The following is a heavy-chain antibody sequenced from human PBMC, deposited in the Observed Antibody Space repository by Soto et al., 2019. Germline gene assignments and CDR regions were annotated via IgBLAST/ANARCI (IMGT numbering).Heavy chain of an antibody. D-gene: IGHD3-22*01. CDR3: ASQPMIVPY. Sequence: GVSLGLSFAASGFTFSSYSMSWVRQAPGKGLEWVSAISGSGGSTYYADSVKGRFTISRDNSKNTLYLQMNSLRAEDTAVYYCASQPMIVPYWGQGTLVTVSS. CDR1: GFTFSSYS. V-gene: IGHV3-23*01. CDR2: ISGSGGST. J-gene: IGHJ4*02.